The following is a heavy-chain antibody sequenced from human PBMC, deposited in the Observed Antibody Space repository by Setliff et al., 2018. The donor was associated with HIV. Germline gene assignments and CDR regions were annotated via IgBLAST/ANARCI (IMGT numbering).Heavy chain of an antibody. CDR1: GFTFSNYS. CDR3: ARDNGRYFDRGWFDP. V-gene: IGHV3-21*01. D-gene: IGHD3-9*01. CDR2: ISASATYI. Sequence: PGGSLRLSCAASGFTFSNYSMNWVRSTPGKGLEWVSSISASATYIYYADSVKGRFTISRDNAENSLYLQMNSLRAEDTAVYYCARDNGRYFDRGWFDPWGQGALVTVSS. J-gene: IGHJ5*02.